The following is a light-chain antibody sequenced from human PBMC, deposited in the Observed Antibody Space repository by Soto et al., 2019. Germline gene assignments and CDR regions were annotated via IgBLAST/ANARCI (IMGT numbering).Light chain of an antibody. CDR1: QSFNYW. CDR2: KTS. CDR3: QQYNSYPWP. Sequence: DIQMTQSPSTLSASVGDGVTITCRASQSFNYWLAWYQQKPGKAPKLLIYKTSRLETGVPSRFSGSGSGTEFTLTISSLQPDDFAPYYCQQYNSYPWPFGQGPKVQIK. J-gene: IGKJ1*01. V-gene: IGKV1-5*03.